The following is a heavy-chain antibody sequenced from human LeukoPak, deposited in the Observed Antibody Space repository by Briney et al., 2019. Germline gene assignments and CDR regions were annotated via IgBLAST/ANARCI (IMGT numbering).Heavy chain of an antibody. CDR2: IYYSGST. V-gene: IGHV4-31*03. CDR1: GGSISSGGYY. CDR3: ARVFGDPEYYFDY. D-gene: IGHD3-10*02. J-gene: IGHJ4*02. Sequence: SETLSLTRTVSGGSISSGGYYWSWIRQHPGKGLEWIGYIYYSGSTYYNPSLKSRVTISVDTSKNQFSLKLSSVTAADTAVYYCARVFGDPEYYFDYWGQGTLVTVSS.